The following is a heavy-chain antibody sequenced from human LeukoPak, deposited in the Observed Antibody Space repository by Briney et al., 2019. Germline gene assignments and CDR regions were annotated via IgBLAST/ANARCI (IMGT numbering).Heavy chain of an antibody. J-gene: IGHJ4*02. CDR2: ISGSGGGT. CDR3: VKDLGRYRNNCFDY. D-gene: IGHD1-26*01. CDR1: GFTFAAYA. V-gene: IGHV3-23*01. Sequence: AGGSLRLSCAASGFTFAAYAMHWVRQAPEKGLEWVSTISGSGGGTYYADSVKGRFTISRDDSKNTLYLQMNSLRAEDTAVYYCVKDLGRYRNNCFDYWGQGTLVTVSS.